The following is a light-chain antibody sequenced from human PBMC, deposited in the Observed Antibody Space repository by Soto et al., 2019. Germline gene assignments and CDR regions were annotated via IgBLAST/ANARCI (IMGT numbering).Light chain of an antibody. CDR3: QQYNIWPWT. Sequence: EIVMTQSPATLSVSPGERATLSCRASQSVSSKLAWFQQKPGQAPSLLIYGVSTRATGVPVRFSGSGSGTEFTLTINSLQSEDFAVYYCQQYNIWPWTFGQGTKVEIK. V-gene: IGKV3-15*01. CDR2: GVS. CDR1: QSVSSK. J-gene: IGKJ1*01.